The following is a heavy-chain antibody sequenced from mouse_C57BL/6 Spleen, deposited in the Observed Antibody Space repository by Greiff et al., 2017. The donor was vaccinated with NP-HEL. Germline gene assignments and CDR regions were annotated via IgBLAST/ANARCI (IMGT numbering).Heavy chain of an antibody. V-gene: IGHV1-26*01. D-gene: IGHD2-2*01. J-gene: IGHJ4*01. CDR1: GYTFTDYY. CDR2: INPNNGGT. CDR3: ASEGMVKMDY. Sequence: EVQLQQSGPESVKPGASVKISCKASGYTFTDYYMNWVKQSHGKSLEWIGDINPNNGGTSYNQKFKGKATLTVDKSSSTAYMELRSLTSEDSAVYYGASEGMVKMDYWGQGTSVTVSS.